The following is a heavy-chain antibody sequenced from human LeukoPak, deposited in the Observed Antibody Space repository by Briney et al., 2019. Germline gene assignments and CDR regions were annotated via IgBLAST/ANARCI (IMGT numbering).Heavy chain of an antibody. V-gene: IGHV1-18*01. CDR3: ASTATPWVRGVFGDPDAFDI. CDR1: GYTFTSYG. D-gene: IGHD3-10*01. J-gene: IGHJ3*02. Sequence: ASVKVSCKASGYTFTSYGISWVRQAPGQGLEWMGWISAYNGNTNYAQKLQGRVTMTTDTSTSTAYMELRSLRSDDTAVYYCASTATPWVRGVFGDPDAFDIWGQGTMVTVSS. CDR2: ISAYNGNT.